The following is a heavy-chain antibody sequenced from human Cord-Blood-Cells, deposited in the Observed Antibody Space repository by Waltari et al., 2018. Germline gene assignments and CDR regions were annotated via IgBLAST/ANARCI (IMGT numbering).Heavy chain of an antibody. CDR3: AREPVRMGDY. D-gene: IGHD1-26*01. Sequence: QVQLQQWGAGLFKPSVTLSLTCAVYGGSFSGYYWSWIRQPPGKGLEWIGEINHSGSTNYNPSLKSRVTISVDTSKNQFSLKLSSVTAADTAVYYCAREPVRMGDYWGQGTLVTVSS. J-gene: IGHJ4*02. V-gene: IGHV4-34*01. CDR1: GGSFSGYY. CDR2: INHSGST.